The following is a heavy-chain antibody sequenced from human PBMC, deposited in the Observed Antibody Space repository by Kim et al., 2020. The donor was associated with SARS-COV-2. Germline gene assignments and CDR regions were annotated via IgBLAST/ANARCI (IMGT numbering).Heavy chain of an antibody. CDR3: ARGPRQWIQLWLRAFDI. V-gene: IGHV4-34*01. Sequence: LKSRVTISVDTSKNQFCLKLSSVTAADTPVYYCARGPRQWIQLWLRAFDIWGQGTMVTVSS. D-gene: IGHD5-18*01. J-gene: IGHJ3*02.